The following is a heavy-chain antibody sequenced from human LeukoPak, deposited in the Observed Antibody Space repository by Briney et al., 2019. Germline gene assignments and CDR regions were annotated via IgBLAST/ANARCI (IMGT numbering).Heavy chain of an antibody. Sequence: PGGSLRLSCAASSNSWLHWVRQVPGKGLVWVSRISRDGSIINYADSVKGRFTISRDNAKNTLYLQMNSLRAEDTAVYYCAKDVDGLEWLLPFDYWGQGTLVTVSS. CDR2: ISRDGSII. V-gene: IGHV3-74*01. CDR3: AKDVDGLEWLLPFDY. D-gene: IGHD3-3*01. J-gene: IGHJ4*02. CDR1: SNSW.